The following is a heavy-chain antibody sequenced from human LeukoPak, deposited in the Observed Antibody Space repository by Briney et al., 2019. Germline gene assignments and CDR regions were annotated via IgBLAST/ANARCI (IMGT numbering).Heavy chain of an antibody. CDR2: IYYSGKT. Sequence: SETLSLTCTVSGGSISTSSYHWGWFRQPPGKALECIETIYYSGKTYYNSSLNSRVTISIHTSKNEFSLKLSSVTAADRAVYYCARSGPPAGRPDAFDIWGQGTMATVSS. D-gene: IGHD2-2*01. CDR1: GGSISTSSYH. J-gene: IGHJ3*02. CDR3: ARSGPPAGRPDAFDI. V-gene: IGHV4-39*07.